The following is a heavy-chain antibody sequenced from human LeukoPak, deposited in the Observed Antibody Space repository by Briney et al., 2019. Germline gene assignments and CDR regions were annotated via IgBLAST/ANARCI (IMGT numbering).Heavy chain of an antibody. D-gene: IGHD5-12*01. CDR2: IFPGGRT. J-gene: IGHJ4*02. Sequence: PSETPSLTCAVHGGSFSGFYWTWMRQPPGKGPEWIGEIFPGGRTNYNPSLQSRVTISGDTSKNQFSLKVSSVTAADTAVYYCARGLGEGYPDHWGQGTVVTVSP. V-gene: IGHV4-34*01. CDR1: GGSFSGFY. CDR3: ARGLGEGYPDH.